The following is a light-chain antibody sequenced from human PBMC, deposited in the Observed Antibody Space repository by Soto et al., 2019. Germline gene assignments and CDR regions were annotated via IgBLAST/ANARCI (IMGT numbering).Light chain of an antibody. V-gene: IGKV3-15*01. Sequence: EIVMTQSQATLSVSPGERVTLSCRASPGICLKLAWYQHKPGQAPRLLFYDASTRATGLPDRFSGSGAGTLFTLSISSVQSEDFAIYYCQHYNDWPTFGQGTKVEIK. CDR1: PGICLK. J-gene: IGKJ1*01. CDR3: QHYNDWPT. CDR2: DAS.